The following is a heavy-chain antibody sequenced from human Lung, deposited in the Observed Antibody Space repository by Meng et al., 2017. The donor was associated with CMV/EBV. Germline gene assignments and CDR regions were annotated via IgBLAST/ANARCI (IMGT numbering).Heavy chain of an antibody. CDR3: ARKKSLTMVRGKMRGGWFAP. J-gene: IGHJ5*02. Sequence: GSLRLSCAVYGGSFSGYYWSWIRQPPGKGLEWIGEINHSGSTNYNPSLKSRVTISVDTSKNQFSLKLSSVTAADTAVYYCARKKSLTMVRGKMRGGWFAPWGQGNXVNVDS. D-gene: IGHD3-10*01. V-gene: IGHV4-34*01. CDR1: GGSFSGYY. CDR2: INHSGST.